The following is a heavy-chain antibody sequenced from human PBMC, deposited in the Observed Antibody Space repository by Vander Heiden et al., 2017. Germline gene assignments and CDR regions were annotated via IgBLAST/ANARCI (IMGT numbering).Heavy chain of an antibody. CDR2: VDHSGST. D-gene: IGHD3-9*01. CDR3: ARGDTQKKNDAFDL. J-gene: IGHJ3*01. V-gene: IGHV4-34*02. CDR1: VDSFTGFS. Sequence: HVLLQQWRAGLLQPSATLSLSCPVYVDSFTGFSWNWVRKSPGKGLEWIGRVDHSGSTNYNTSLKSRVTISGDTSKNQFSLRLSSVTAADMDVYYCARGDTQKKNDAFDLWGQGKTVTVSS.